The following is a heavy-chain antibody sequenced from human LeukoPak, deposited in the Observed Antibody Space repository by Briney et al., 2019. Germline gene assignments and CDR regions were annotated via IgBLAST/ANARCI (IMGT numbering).Heavy chain of an antibody. CDR2: INSDGSST. D-gene: IGHD3-16*01. J-gene: IGHJ4*02. CDR3: VFLGLGLPH. CDR1: GFIFSNCY. Sequence: GGSLRLSCAASGFIFSNCYMHWVRQAPGKGLVWVSRINSDGSSTSYADSLKGRFTISRDNARNTLSLQMNSLRAEDTAVYYCVFLGLGLPHWGQGTLVTVSS. V-gene: IGHV3-74*01.